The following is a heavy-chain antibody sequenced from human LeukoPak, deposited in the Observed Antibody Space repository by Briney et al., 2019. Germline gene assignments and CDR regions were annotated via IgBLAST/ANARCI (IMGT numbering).Heavy chain of an antibody. Sequence: GGSLRLSCAASGLIFSSYAMSWVRQAPGKGPEWVSAISGSGVTTYYADSVKGRFTISRDNSKNTLYLQMNSLRAEDTAVYYCAKVPYSSSWRDYWGQGTLVTVSS. CDR3: AKVPYSSSWRDY. J-gene: IGHJ4*02. D-gene: IGHD6-13*01. CDR1: GLIFSSYA. V-gene: IGHV3-23*01. CDR2: ISGSGVTT.